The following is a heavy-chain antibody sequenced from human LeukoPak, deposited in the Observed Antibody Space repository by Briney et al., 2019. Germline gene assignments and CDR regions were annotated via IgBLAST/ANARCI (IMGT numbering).Heavy chain of an antibody. Sequence: GESLKISCKGSGYSFTNYWIGWVRQMPGKGLEWMGIIYPGDSDTRYSPSLQGQVTISADKSISSAYLQWSSLKASDTAMYYCGRHGDSSVDAFHIWGQGTMVTVSS. D-gene: IGHD3-22*01. V-gene: IGHV5-51*01. J-gene: IGHJ3*02. CDR3: GRHGDSSVDAFHI. CDR2: IYPGDSDT. CDR1: GYSFTNYW.